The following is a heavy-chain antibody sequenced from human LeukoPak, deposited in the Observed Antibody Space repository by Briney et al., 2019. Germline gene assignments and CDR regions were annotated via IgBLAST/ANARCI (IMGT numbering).Heavy chain of an antibody. V-gene: IGHV4-59*01. CDR1: GGSISSYY. CDR2: IYYSGST. J-gene: IGHJ6*03. Sequence: SETLSLTCTVSGGSISSYYWSWIRQPPGKGLEWIGYIYYSGSTNYNPSLKSRVTISVDTSKNQFSLKLSSVTAADTAVYYCARAPYYYGSGSYYTDYYYYYTDVWGKGTTVTVSS. D-gene: IGHD3-10*01. CDR3: ARAPYYYGSGSYYTDYYYYYTDV.